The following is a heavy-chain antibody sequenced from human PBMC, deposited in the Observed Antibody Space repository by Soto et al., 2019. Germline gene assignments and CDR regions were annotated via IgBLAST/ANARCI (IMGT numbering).Heavy chain of an antibody. J-gene: IGHJ6*02. CDR3: TRGASYGMDV. CDR2: IRSSSSAI. Sequence: EVHLVESGGGLVQPGGSLRLSCAASGFIFSTYDMNWVRQAPGAGLEWVSYIRSSSSAIFYADSVKGRFTISRDNAKNSLFLQMNSLRDDDTAVYYCTRGASYGMDVWGQGTTVTVSS. V-gene: IGHV3-48*02. CDR1: GFIFSTYD.